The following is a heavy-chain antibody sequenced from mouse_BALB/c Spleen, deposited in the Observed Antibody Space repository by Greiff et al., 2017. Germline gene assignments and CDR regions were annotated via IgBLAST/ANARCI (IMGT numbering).Heavy chain of an antibody. J-gene: IGHJ4*01. Sequence: EVQLQQSGGGLVKPGGSLKLSCAASGFTFSSYTMSWVRQTPEKRLEWVATISSGGSYTYYPDSVKGRFTISRDNAKNTLYLQMSSLKSEDTAMYYCTRDMGADGYVAMDYWGQGTSVTVSS. D-gene: IGHD1-2*01. CDR2: ISSGGSYT. V-gene: IGHV5-6-4*01. CDR3: TRDMGADGYVAMDY. CDR1: GFTFSSYT.